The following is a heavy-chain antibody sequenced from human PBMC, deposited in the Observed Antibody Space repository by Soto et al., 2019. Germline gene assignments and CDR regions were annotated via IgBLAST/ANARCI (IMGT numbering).Heavy chain of an antibody. V-gene: IGHV4-39*01. CDR2: IYYSGST. CDR1: GGSISSSSYY. CDR3: ARRAVDYYDSSGYYSPVVRFDP. J-gene: IGHJ5*02. D-gene: IGHD3-22*01. Sequence: QLQLQESGPGLVKPSETLSLTCTVSGGSISSSSYYWGWIRQPPGKGLEWIGSIYYSGSTYYNPSLKSRVTISVDTSKNQLSLKLSSVTAADTAVYYCARRAVDYYDSSGYYSPVVRFDPWGQGTLVTVSS.